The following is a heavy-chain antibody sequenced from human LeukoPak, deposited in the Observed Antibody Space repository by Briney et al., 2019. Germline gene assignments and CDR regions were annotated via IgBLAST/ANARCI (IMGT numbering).Heavy chain of an antibody. CDR3: ARPSYCSGTRCRVPFDY. CDR2: IYPGDSDT. V-gene: IGHV5-51*01. Sequence: PGESLKISCKGSGYRFTSFWIGWVRQMPGKGLEWMGIIYPGDSDTRYSPSFQGQVTISADKSISTAYLQWSSLKASDSAMYYCARPSYCSGTRCRVPFDYWGQGTLVTVSS. J-gene: IGHJ4*02. CDR1: GYRFTSFW. D-gene: IGHD2-15*01.